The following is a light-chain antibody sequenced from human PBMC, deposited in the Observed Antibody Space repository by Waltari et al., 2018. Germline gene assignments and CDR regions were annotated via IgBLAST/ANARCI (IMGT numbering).Light chain of an antibody. CDR1: QNLSSY. Sequence: EIVLTLSPATLSLSPGERATLSCRASQNLSSYFAWYQQKPGQPPRLLIYDASNRAAGIPARFSGTGSGTDFTLTISSLEPEDFVVYYCQQRSNWPLTFGGGTKVEI. CDR2: DAS. CDR3: QQRSNWPLT. J-gene: IGKJ4*01. V-gene: IGKV3-11*01.